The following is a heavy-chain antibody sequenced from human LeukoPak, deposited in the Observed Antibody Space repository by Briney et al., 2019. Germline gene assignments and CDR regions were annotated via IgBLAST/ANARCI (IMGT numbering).Heavy chain of an antibody. V-gene: IGHV3-23*01. J-gene: IGHJ3*02. Sequence: GGSLRLSCAASGFTFSSYAMSWVRQAPGKGLEWVSAISGSGGSTYYADSVKGRFTISRDNSKNTLYLQMNSLRAEDTAVYYCAKDYYDSSGYYFDAFDIWGRGTMVTVSS. CDR2: ISGSGGST. CDR3: AKDYYDSSGYYFDAFDI. D-gene: IGHD3-22*01. CDR1: GFTFSSYA.